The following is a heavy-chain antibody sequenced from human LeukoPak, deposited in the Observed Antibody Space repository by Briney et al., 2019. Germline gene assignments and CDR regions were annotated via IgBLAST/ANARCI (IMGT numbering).Heavy chain of an antibody. Sequence: GGSLRLSCAASVFTFSSYAMSSVRQAPGKRLEWVSAISGSGGSTYYADSVRGRFTISRDNSKNTLYLQMNSLRAEDTAVYYCAKDWSYYGSGSYYFPGNWFDPWGQGTLVTVSS. J-gene: IGHJ5*02. CDR1: VFTFSSYA. CDR2: ISGSGGST. V-gene: IGHV3-23*01. D-gene: IGHD3-10*01. CDR3: AKDWSYYGSGSYYFPGNWFDP.